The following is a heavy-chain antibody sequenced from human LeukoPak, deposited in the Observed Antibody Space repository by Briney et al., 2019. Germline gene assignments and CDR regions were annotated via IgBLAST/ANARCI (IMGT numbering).Heavy chain of an antibody. CDR3: ASSVPPYYYDSLGYFDY. CDR1: GDSISSSSYY. Sequence: SETLSLTCTVSGDSISSSSYYWGWIRQPPGKGLEWIGSIYYSGSTYYNPSLKSRVTISVDTSKNQFSLKLSSVTAADTAVYYCASSVPPYYYDSLGYFDYWGQGTLVTVSS. J-gene: IGHJ4*02. D-gene: IGHD3-22*01. CDR2: IYYSGST. V-gene: IGHV4-39*07.